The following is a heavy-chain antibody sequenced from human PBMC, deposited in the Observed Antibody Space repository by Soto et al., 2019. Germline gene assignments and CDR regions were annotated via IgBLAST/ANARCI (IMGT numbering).Heavy chain of an antibody. CDR2: IKQDGSEK. D-gene: IGHD3-10*01. J-gene: IGHJ4*02. V-gene: IGHV3-7*01. CDR1: GFTFSSYW. CDR3: ARGARSFMVRGVIAHY. Sequence: GSLRLSCAASGFTFSSYWMSWVRQAPGKGLEWVANIKQDGSEKYYVDSVKGRFTISRDNAKNSLYLQMNSLRAEDTAVYYCARGARSFMVRGVIAHYWGQGTLVTVSS.